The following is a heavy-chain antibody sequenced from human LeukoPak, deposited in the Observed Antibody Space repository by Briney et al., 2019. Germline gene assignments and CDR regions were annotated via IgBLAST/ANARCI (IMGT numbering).Heavy chain of an antibody. CDR1: TFSDYA. D-gene: IGHD3-10*01. CDR3: ARAHGSPSVRLFDS. Sequence: TFSDYAMHWIRQPPGKVLEWIGYVYHSGSTNYSPPLRNRVTLSVDTSKNQFSLKLSSVTAADTAVYYCARAHGSPSVRLFDSWGQGTLVTVSS. CDR2: VYHSGST. V-gene: IGHV4-30-4*08. J-gene: IGHJ4*02.